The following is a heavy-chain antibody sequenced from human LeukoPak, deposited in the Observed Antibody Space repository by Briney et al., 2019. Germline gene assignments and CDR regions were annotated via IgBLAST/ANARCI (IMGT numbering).Heavy chain of an antibody. CDR3: ARDPTITMVRGVIMGSPDY. Sequence: GGSLRLSCAASGFTFSSYEMNWVRQAPGKGLEWVSYISSSGSTIYYADSVKGRFTISRDNAKNSLYLQMNSLRAEDTAVYYCARDPTITMVRGVIMGSPDYWGQGTLVTVSS. D-gene: IGHD3-10*01. V-gene: IGHV3-48*03. J-gene: IGHJ4*02. CDR1: GFTFSSYE. CDR2: ISSSGSTI.